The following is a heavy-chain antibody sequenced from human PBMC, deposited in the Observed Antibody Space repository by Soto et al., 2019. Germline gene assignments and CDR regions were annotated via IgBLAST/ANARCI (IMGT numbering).Heavy chain of an antibody. CDR2: INAGNGNT. CDR1: GYTFTNYA. CDR3: ARGGYCSGGSCYPGVAFDI. D-gene: IGHD2-15*01. Sequence: ASVKVSCKASGYTFTNYAMHWVRQAPGQRLEWMGWINAGNGNTKYSQKFQGRVTITWDTSASTAYMELSSLRSEDTAVYYCARGGYCSGGSCYPGVAFDIWGQGTMVTVSS. J-gene: IGHJ3*02. V-gene: IGHV1-3*01.